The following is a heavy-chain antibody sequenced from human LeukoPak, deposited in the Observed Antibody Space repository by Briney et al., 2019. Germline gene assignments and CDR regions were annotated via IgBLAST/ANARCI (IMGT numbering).Heavy chain of an antibody. CDR1: GYTFTGCY. CDR2: INPNSGGT. V-gene: IGHV1-2*02. CDR3: ARDRIVVVMDDAFDI. Sequence: ASVKVSCKASGYTFTGCYMHWVRQAPGQGLEWMGWINPNSGGTNYAQKFQGRVTMTRDTSISTAYMELSRLRSDDTAVYYCARDRIVVVMDDAFDIWGQGTMVTVSS. D-gene: IGHD2-15*01. J-gene: IGHJ3*02.